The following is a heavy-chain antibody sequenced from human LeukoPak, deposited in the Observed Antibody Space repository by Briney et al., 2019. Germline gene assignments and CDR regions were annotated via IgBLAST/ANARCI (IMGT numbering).Heavy chain of an antibody. CDR1: GGSFSDYF. CDR2: INHSGRT. Sequence: PSETLSLTCAVYGGSFSDYFWGWIRQPPGKGLEWIGEINHSGRTYYNPSLKSRVTTSVDTSKNQFSLNLNSVTAADTAVYYCARDVVVVPAAIHYGMDVWGQGTTVTVSS. J-gene: IGHJ6*02. V-gene: IGHV4-34*01. CDR3: ARDVVVVPAAIHYGMDV. D-gene: IGHD2-2*01.